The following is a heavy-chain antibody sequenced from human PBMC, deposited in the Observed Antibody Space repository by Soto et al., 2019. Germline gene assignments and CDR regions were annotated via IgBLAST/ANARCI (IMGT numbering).Heavy chain of an antibody. CDR2: IYYSGST. Sequence: SETLSLTCTVSGGSISSSSFYWGWIRQPPGKGLEWIGSIYYSGSTYYNPSLKSRVTISVDTSKNQFSLKLSSVTAADTAVYYCACIFSGGYGYGFYYYGMDVWGQGTTVT. V-gene: IGHV4-39*01. J-gene: IGHJ6*02. CDR1: GGSISSSSFY. D-gene: IGHD5-18*01. CDR3: ACIFSGGYGYGFYYYGMDV.